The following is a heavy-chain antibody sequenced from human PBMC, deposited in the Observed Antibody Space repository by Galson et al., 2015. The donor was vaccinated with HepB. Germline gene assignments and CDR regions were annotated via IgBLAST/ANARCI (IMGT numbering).Heavy chain of an antibody. CDR1: GYTFTSYG. J-gene: IGHJ1*01. Sequence: SVKVSCKASGYTFTSYGISWVRQAPGQGLEWMGWISAYNGNTNYAQKLQGRVTMTTDTSTSTAYMELRSLRSDDTAVYYCARDLGDIEALEYFQHWGQGTLVTVSS. V-gene: IGHV1-18*01. D-gene: IGHD2-21*02. CDR3: ARDLGDIEALEYFQH. CDR2: ISAYNGNT.